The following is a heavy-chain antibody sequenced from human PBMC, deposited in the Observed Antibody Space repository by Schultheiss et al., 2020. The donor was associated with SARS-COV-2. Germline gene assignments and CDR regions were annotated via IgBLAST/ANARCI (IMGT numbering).Heavy chain of an antibody. J-gene: IGHJ4*02. Sequence: GGSLRLSCAASGFTFSSYAMSWVRQAPGKGLEWVSSISSSSSYIYYADSVKGRFTISRENAKNSLYLQMNSLRAGDTAVYYCARGGYSYGFYWGQGTLVTVSS. D-gene: IGHD5-18*01. CDR1: GFTFSSYA. CDR3: ARGGYSYGFY. V-gene: IGHV3-21*01. CDR2: ISSSSSYI.